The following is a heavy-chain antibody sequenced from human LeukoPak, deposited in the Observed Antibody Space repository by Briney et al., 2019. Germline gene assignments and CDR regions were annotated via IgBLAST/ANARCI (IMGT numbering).Heavy chain of an antibody. J-gene: IGHJ3*02. CDR1: GGSISSYY. D-gene: IGHD1-26*01. CDR3: AREGVGATDDAFDI. Sequence: SETLSLTCTVSGGSISSYYWSWIRQPPGKGLEWIGYIYYSGTTNYNSSLKSRVTISVDTPKHQFSLKLTSVTAADTAVYYCAREGVGATDDAFDIWGQGIVVTVSS. CDR2: IYYSGTT. V-gene: IGHV4-59*13.